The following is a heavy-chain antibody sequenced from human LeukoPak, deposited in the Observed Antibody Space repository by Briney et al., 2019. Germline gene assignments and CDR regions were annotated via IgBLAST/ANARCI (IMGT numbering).Heavy chain of an antibody. CDR2: VYSGGNT. Sequence: SGGSLRLSCAASGFTVRSSYMSWVRQAPGKGLEWVSVVYSGGNTYYGDSVKGRFTISRDNSENTLYLQMNSLRAEDTAVYYCARGGSSYNDDSSGFYFDYWGQGTLVTVSS. CDR1: GFTVRSSY. J-gene: IGHJ4*02. D-gene: IGHD3-22*01. CDR3: ARGGSSYNDDSSGFYFDY. V-gene: IGHV3-66*01.